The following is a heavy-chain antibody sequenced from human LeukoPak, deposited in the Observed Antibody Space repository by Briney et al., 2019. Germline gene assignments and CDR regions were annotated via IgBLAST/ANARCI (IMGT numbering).Heavy chain of an antibody. CDR2: INPNSGGT. V-gene: IGHV1-2*02. Sequence: ASVKVSCKASGYTFTSYYMHWVRQAPGQGLEWMGWINPNSGGTNYAQKFQGRVTMTRDTSISTAYMELSRLRSDDTAVYYCARDCRVRSSSCQDYWGQGTLVTVSS. D-gene: IGHD6-13*01. J-gene: IGHJ4*02. CDR1: GYTFTSYY. CDR3: ARDCRVRSSSCQDY.